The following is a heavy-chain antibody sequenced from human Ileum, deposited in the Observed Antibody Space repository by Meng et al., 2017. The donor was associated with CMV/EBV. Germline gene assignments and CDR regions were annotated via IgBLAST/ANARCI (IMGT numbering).Heavy chain of an antibody. D-gene: IGHD3-22*01. CDR1: FTSYG. CDR3: ARSRGDYYDSSGLSYYFDG. V-gene: IGHV1-18*01. CDR2: VSAYNGNT. J-gene: IGHJ4*02. Sequence: FTSYGVSWGRQAPGRRLEWIGWVSAYNGNTNCAQEFLGRVTMTTNTTTSKAYMELRSLRSDDTAVYYCARSRGDYYDSSGLSYYFDGWGQGTLVTVSS.